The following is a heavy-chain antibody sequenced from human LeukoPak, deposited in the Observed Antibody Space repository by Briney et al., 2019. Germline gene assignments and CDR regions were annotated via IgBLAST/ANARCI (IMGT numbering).Heavy chain of an antibody. V-gene: IGHV4-30-2*01. CDR1: GGSISSGGYS. J-gene: IGHJ4*02. Sequence: SQTLSLTCAVSGGSISSGGYSWSWIRQPPGKGLEWIGYIYHSGSTNYNPSLKSRVTISVDTSKNQFSLKLSSVTAADTAVYYCAGGAPKSQLQFDYWGQGTLVTVSS. CDR2: IYHSGST. CDR3: AGGAPKSQLQFDY. D-gene: IGHD5-18*01.